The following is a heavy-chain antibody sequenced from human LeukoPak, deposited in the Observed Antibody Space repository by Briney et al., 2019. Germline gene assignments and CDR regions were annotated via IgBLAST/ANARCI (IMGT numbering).Heavy chain of an antibody. D-gene: IGHD1-14*01. Sequence: PGGSLRLSCAASGFTFSSYWMSWVRQAPGKGLEWVANIKQDGSEKYYVDSVKGRFTISRDNAKNSLYLQMNSLRAEDTAVYYCARTFLTPSLSNDYWGQGTLVTVSS. CDR1: GFTFSSYW. V-gene: IGHV3-7*01. J-gene: IGHJ4*02. CDR2: IKQDGSEK. CDR3: ARTFLTPSLSNDY.